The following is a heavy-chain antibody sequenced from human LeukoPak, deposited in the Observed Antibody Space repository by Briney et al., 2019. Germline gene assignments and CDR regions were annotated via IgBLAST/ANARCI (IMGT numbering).Heavy chain of an antibody. CDR1: GFILRNYA. V-gene: IGHV3-23*01. CDR2: INGGGGTT. Sequence: GGSLRLSCAASGFILRNYAMTWVRQAPGKGLEWVSGINGGGGTTNYADSVKGRFTISRDNSKNTVFLQMNSLRAEDTAIYYCAKGIHLSLSENDYWGQGTLVTVSS. CDR3: AKGIHLSLSENDY. D-gene: IGHD5-18*01. J-gene: IGHJ4*02.